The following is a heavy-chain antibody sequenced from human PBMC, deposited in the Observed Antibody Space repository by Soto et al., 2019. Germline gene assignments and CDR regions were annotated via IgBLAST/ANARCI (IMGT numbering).Heavy chain of an antibody. J-gene: IGHJ6*03. Sequence: GGSLRLSCAASGFTFSSYWMSWVRQAPGKGLEWVANIKQDGSEKYYVDSVKGRFTISRDNAKNSLYLQMNSLRAEDTAVYYCARDLASSGWYYYYYYMDVWGKGTTVTVSS. CDR2: IKQDGSEK. V-gene: IGHV3-7*03. CDR3: ARDLASSGWYYYYYYMDV. CDR1: GFTFSSYW. D-gene: IGHD6-19*01.